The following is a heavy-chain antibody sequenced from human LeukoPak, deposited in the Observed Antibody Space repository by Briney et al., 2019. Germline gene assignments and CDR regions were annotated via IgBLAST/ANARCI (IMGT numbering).Heavy chain of an antibody. J-gene: IGHJ6*03. V-gene: IGHV1-2*04. CDR2: INPNSGGT. Sequence: ASVKVSCKASGYTFTGYYMHWVRQAPGQGLEWMGWINPNSGGTNYAQKFQGWVTMTRDTSISTAYMELSRLRSDDTAVYYCASGGYSYGYGYYYMDVWGKGTTVTVSS. D-gene: IGHD5-18*01. CDR1: GYTFTGYY. CDR3: ASGGYSYGYGYYYMDV.